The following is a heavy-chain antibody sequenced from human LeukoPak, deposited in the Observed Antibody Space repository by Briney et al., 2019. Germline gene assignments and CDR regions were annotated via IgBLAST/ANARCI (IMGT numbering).Heavy chain of an antibody. Sequence: SETLSLTCTVSGGSISNKYWSWIRQPPGKGLEWIGYIYYSGSTNYNPSLKSRVTMSVDTSKNQFSLKLSSVTAADTAVYYCARSRDTAEFDYWGQGTLVTVSS. D-gene: IGHD5-18*01. J-gene: IGHJ4*02. V-gene: IGHV4-59*12. CDR3: ARSRDTAEFDY. CDR1: GGSISNKY. CDR2: IYYSGST.